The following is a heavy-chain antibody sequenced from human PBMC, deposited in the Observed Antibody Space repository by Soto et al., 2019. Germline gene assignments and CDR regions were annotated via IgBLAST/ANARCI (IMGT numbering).Heavy chain of an antibody. V-gene: IGHV3-30*18. J-gene: IGHJ6*02. CDR3: AKDRGIAVAGTLYYYYYGMYV. CDR1: GFTFSSYG. D-gene: IGHD6-19*01. Sequence: GGSLRLSCAASGFTFSSYGMHWVRQAPGKGLEWVAVISYDGSNKYYADSVKGRLTNARDNSKNTLYLQMNSLRAEDTAVYYCAKDRGIAVAGTLYYYYYGMYVWGQGTTVTVSS. CDR2: ISYDGSNK.